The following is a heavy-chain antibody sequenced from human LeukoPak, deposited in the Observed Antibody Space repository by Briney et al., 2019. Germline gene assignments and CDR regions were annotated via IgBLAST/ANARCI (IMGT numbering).Heavy chain of an antibody. CDR2: IYYSGST. CDR3: ARFSIIAAASFDY. V-gene: IGHV4-30-4*01. Sequence: PSETLSLTCTVSGGSISSGDYYWRWIRQPPGKGLEWIGYIYYSGSTYYNPSLKSRVTISVDTSKNQFSLKLSSVTAADRAVYYCARFSIIAAASFDYWGQGTLVTVSS. D-gene: IGHD6-13*01. J-gene: IGHJ4*02. CDR1: GGSISSGDYY.